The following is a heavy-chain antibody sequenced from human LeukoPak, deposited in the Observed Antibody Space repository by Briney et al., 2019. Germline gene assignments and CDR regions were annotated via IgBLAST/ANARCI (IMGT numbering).Heavy chain of an antibody. CDR2: ITRKDAI. CDR3: ARGTYYSGSGPGNWFDP. V-gene: IGHV3-11*01. J-gene: IGHJ5*02. D-gene: IGHD3-10*01. CDR1: GFSVSDYY. Sequence: GGSLRLSCTASGFSVSDYYMNWIRQSPGKGLEWVSHITRKDAIEYADSVGGRFTISRDNANNLLYLQMDSLRPEDTAVYYCARGTYYSGSGPGNWFDPWGHGTLVTVSS.